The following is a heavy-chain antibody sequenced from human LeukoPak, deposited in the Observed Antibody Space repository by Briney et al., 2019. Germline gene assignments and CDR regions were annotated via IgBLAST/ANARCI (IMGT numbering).Heavy chain of an antibody. J-gene: IGHJ4*02. CDR1: GFTFSSAA. CDR3: MTGTAGFDS. Sequence: GGSLRLSCAASGFTFSSAAMHWVRQASGKGLEWVGRIRSKANSYATAYSASVKGRFTISRDDSKNTAYLQMNSLKTEDSAVYYCMTGTAGFDSWGQGTLVTVSS. V-gene: IGHV3-73*01. D-gene: IGHD3-9*01. CDR2: IRSKANSYAT.